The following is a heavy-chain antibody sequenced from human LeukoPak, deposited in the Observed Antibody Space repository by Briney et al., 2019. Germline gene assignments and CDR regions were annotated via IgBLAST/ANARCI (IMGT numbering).Heavy chain of an antibody. CDR1: GFTFSSYA. CDR2: ISGSGGST. D-gene: IGHD5-12*01. Sequence: TGGSLRLSFAASGFTFSSYAMSWVRQAPGKGLEWVSAISGSGGSTYYADSVKGRFTISRDNSKNTLYLQMNSLRAEDTAVYYCAKDVKLVATENNWFDPWGQGTLVTVSS. CDR3: AKDVKLVATENNWFDP. V-gene: IGHV3-23*01. J-gene: IGHJ5*02.